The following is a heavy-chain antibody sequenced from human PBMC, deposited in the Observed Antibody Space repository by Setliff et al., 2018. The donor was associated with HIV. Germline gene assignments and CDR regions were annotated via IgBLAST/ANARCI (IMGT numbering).Heavy chain of an antibody. V-gene: IGHV4-34*01. CDR3: ARSPAAEGH. CDR2: INHSGHT. J-gene: IGHJ4*02. D-gene: IGHD6-13*01. Sequence: SETLSLTCAVYGGSFSDYSWNWVRQPPGKGLEWIGEINHSGHTYYNPSLRSRVTISVDTSKNQFSLKLRSVTAADTAVYYCARSPAAEGHWGQGTLVTSPQ. CDR1: GGSFSDYS.